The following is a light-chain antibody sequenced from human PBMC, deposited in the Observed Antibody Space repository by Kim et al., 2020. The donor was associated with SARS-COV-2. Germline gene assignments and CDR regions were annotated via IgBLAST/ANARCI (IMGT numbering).Light chain of an antibody. CDR3: QAWDSSIYV. CDR1: KLGDKY. Sequence: VSPGQSASITCSGDKLGDKYASWYQQKPGQSPVVVIFRDNTRPSGIPERFSGSNSGNTATLTISGTQAMDEADYYCQAWDSSIYVFGTGTKVTVL. V-gene: IGLV3-1*01. CDR2: RDN. J-gene: IGLJ1*01.